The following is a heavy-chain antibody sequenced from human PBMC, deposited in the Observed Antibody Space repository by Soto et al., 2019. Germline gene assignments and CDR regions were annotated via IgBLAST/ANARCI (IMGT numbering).Heavy chain of an antibody. CDR1: GYTFTYYT. J-gene: IGHJ6*02. D-gene: IGHD4-17*01. V-gene: IGHV1-3*01. CDR3: ARNGPTVTPQSYYYALAV. Sequence: QVQLVQSGAEVKKPGASVKVSCKASGYTFTYYTMHWVRQAPGQRLEWMGWINAGKGNTEYSQKFQGRITITRDPAANTVSMEVSSLRYEDTAVYYCARNGPTVTPQSYYYALAVWGQGTTFTVSS. CDR2: INAGKGNT.